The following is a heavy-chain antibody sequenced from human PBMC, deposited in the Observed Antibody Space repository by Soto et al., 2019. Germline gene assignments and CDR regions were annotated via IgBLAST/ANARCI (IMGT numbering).Heavy chain of an antibody. D-gene: IGHD6-13*01. J-gene: IGHJ4*02. Sequence: QVQLVESGGGVVQPGRSLRLSCAASGFTFSSYGMHWVRQAPGKGLEWVAVISYDGSNKYYADSVKGRFTISRDNSKNTLYLQTNSLSAEDTAVYYCARPQGGGSSLHFGYWGQGTLVTVSS. CDR1: GFTFSSYG. CDR2: ISYDGSNK. CDR3: ARPQGGGSSLHFGY. V-gene: IGHV3-30*03.